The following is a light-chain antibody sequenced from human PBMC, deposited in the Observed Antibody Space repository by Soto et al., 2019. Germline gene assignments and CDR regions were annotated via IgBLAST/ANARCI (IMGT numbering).Light chain of an antibody. J-gene: IGKJ1*01. CDR3: QKYGSSPPK. V-gene: IGKV3-20*01. Sequence: EIVLTQSPGTLSLSPLERATLSFRASQSVSSSYLAWYQQKPGQAPRLLIYGASSRATGIPDRFSGSGSGTAFTLTISRLEPEDFAVYYCQKYGSSPPKFGQGTKVDIK. CDR1: QSVSSSY. CDR2: GAS.